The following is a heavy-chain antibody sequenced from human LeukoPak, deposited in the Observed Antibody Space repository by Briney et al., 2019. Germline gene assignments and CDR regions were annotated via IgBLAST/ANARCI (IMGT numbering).Heavy chain of an antibody. CDR3: ARRLMGVRTVDY. Sequence: GGSLRLSCAASGFTFSNYWMSWVRQTPGKGLEWVANIEQDGSEKYYVDSVKGRFTISRDNAKNSLYLQMNSLRAEDTAVYCCARRLMGVRTVDYWGQGTLVTVSS. D-gene: IGHD3-10*01. V-gene: IGHV3-7*01. CDR1: GFTFSNYW. CDR2: IEQDGSEK. J-gene: IGHJ4*02.